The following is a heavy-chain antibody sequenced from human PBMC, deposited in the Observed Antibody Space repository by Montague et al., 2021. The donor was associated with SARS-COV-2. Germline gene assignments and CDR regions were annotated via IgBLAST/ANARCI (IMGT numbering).Heavy chain of an antibody. V-gene: IGHV3-48*03. D-gene: IGHD3-3*01. Sequence: SLRLSCAASGFTFSSYEMNWVRQAPGKGLEWVSYISSSVSTIYYADSVKGRFTISRDNAKNSLYLQMNSPRAEDTAVYYCARGGTYYDFWSGYRNYYYGMDVWGQGTTVTVSS. CDR3: ARGGTYYDFWSGYRNYYYGMDV. J-gene: IGHJ6*02. CDR1: GFTFSSYE. CDR2: ISSSVSTI.